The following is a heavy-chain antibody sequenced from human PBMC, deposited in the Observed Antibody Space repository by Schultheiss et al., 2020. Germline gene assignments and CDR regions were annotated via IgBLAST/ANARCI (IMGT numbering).Heavy chain of an antibody. Sequence: SETLSLTCTVSGGSISSSSYYWGWIRQPPGKGLEWIGSIYYSGSTYYNPSLKSRVTISVDTSKNQFSLKLSSVTAADTAVYYCARQRWSYYDFWSGYSVGDFDYWGQGTLVTVSS. D-gene: IGHD3-3*01. V-gene: IGHV4-39*01. CDR3: ARQRWSYYDFWSGYSVGDFDY. J-gene: IGHJ4*02. CDR1: GGSISSSSYY. CDR2: IYYSGST.